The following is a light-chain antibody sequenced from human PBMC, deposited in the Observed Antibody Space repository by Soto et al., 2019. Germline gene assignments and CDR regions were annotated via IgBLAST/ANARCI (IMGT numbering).Light chain of an antibody. CDR2: DVS. CDR1: SGDVGGYNY. Sequence: QSALTQPASVSGSPGQSITISCTGTSGDVGGYNYVSWYQQHPGKAPKLMIYDVSNRPSGVSNRFSGSKSGNTASLTISGLQAEDEADYYCSSYTSSSTPLFGGGTKLTVL. V-gene: IGLV2-14*01. J-gene: IGLJ2*01. CDR3: SSYTSSSTPL.